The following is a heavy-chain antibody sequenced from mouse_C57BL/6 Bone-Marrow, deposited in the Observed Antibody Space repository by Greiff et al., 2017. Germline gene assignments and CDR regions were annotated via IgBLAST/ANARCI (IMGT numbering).Heavy chain of an antibody. J-gene: IGHJ4*01. D-gene: IGHD2-3*01. CDR3: ARLDGYWGYAMDY. Sequence: EVKLMESGGGLVKPGGSLKLSCAASGFTFSSYTMSWVRQTPEKRLEWVATISGGGGNTYYPDSVKGRFTISRDNAKNTLYLQMSSLRSEDTALYYCARLDGYWGYAMDYWGQGTSVTVSS. CDR1: GFTFSSYT. CDR2: ISGGGGNT. V-gene: IGHV5-9*01.